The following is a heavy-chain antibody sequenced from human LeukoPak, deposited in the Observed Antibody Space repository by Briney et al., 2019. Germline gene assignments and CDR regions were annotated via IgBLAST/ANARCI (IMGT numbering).Heavy chain of an antibody. CDR1: GYTFTIYE. V-gene: IGHV1-8*01. Sequence: AAVRVSSKASGYTFTIYEFNWVRRAPGEGLEWLGYISPDAGNTGYAQKFQGRVTMTRDTSISTTYMELSSLTSEDTAVYYCARGPRFDPWGQGTLVTVSS. CDR3: ARGPRFDP. J-gene: IGHJ5*02. CDR2: ISPDAGNT.